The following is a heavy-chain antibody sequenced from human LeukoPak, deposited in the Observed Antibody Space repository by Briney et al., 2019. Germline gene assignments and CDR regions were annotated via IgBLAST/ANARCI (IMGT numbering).Heavy chain of an antibody. CDR3: ATVRGNSYGHDY. CDR1: GFTFNTYS. V-gene: IGHV3-48*04. J-gene: IGHJ4*02. D-gene: IGHD5-18*01. Sequence: PGGSLRLSSEASGFTFNTYSMNWVRQAPGKGLEWVSFISSSSSTIYYADSVKGRFTISRDNTKNSVYLQMKGLRAEDTAMYYCATVRGNSYGHDYWGQGTLVTVSS. CDR2: ISSSSSTI.